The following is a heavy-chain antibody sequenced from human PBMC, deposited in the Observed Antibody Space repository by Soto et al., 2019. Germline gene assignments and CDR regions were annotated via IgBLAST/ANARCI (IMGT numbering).Heavy chain of an antibody. CDR1: GGSISSGGYS. CDR3: ARADRIHYFDY. Sequence: SETLSLTCAVSGGSISSGGYSWSWIRQPPGKGLEWIGYIYHSGSTYYNPSLKSRVTISVDRSKNQFSLKLSSVTAADTAVYYCARADRIHYFDYWGQGTLVTVSS. D-gene: IGHD2-15*01. CDR2: IYHSGST. J-gene: IGHJ4*02. V-gene: IGHV4-30-2*01.